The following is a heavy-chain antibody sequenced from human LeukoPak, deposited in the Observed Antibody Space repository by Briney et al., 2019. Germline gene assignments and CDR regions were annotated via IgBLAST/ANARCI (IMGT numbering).Heavy chain of an antibody. CDR3: AKAVWFGEFDYYFFGLDV. CDR2: ISGSGGDT. J-gene: IGHJ6*02. D-gene: IGHD3-10*01. Sequence: PGGSLRLSCAAFGFTFSSYAMGWVRQAPGKGLEWVSAISGSGGDTYYADSVKGRFTFSRDNSKNTLYLQMNSLRPEDTALYYCAKAVWFGEFDYYFFGLDVWGQGTPVTVSS. V-gene: IGHV3-23*01. CDR1: GFTFSSYA.